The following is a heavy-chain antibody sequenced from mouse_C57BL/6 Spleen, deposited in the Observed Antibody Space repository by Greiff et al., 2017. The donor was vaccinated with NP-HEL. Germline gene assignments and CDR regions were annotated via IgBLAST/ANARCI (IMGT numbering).Heavy chain of an antibody. Sequence: QVQLQQPGAELVMPGASVKLSCKASGYTFTSYWMHWVKQRPGQGLEWIGEIDPSDSYTNYNQKFKGKSTLTVDKSSSTAYMQLSSLTSEDSAVYYCARGGGIYDGYSAWFAYWGQGTLVTVSA. V-gene: IGHV1-69*01. CDR1: GYTFTSYW. D-gene: IGHD2-3*01. CDR3: ARGGGIYDGYSAWFAY. CDR2: IDPSDSYT. J-gene: IGHJ3*01.